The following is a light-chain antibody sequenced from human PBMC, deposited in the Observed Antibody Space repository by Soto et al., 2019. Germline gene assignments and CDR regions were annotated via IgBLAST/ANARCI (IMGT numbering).Light chain of an antibody. CDR3: QQAHSFPPLS. V-gene: IGKV1-12*01. CDR2: AAS. J-gene: IGKJ4*01. Sequence: DIQMTQSPSSVSASVGDRVTITCRASQGIGIWLAWYQQKPGKAPKLLIYAASSLQSGVPSRFSGSGSGTDFTLTICSLQPEDFATYYCQQAHSFPPLSFGGGTKVEIK. CDR1: QGIGIW.